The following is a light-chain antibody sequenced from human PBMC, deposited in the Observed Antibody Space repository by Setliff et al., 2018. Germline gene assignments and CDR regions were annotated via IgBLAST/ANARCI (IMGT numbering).Light chain of an antibody. V-gene: IGLV2-14*03. J-gene: IGLJ1*01. CDR3: NAYTSGSTYV. CDR2: EVI. CDR1: SRDVGGYDF. Sequence: QSALTQPASVSGSPGQSIAISCSGSSRDVGGYDFVSWYQQHPGKAPKLLIYEVIKRPSGVSDRFSGSKSGNTASLTISGLQTEDEADYYCNAYTSGSTYVFGTGTKVTVL.